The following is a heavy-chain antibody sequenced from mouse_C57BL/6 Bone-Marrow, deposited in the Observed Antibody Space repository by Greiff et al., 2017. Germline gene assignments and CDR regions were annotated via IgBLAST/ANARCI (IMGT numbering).Heavy chain of an antibody. CDR3: ARGGNYGDYYFDY. CDR1: GYTFTTYS. V-gene: IGHV1-47*01. J-gene: IGHJ2*01. Sequence: QVQLQQPGAELVKPGASVKMSCKASGYTFTTYSIDWMKQNPGQSLEWIGNFHPYNDDTKYNEKFKGKATLTVEKSSSTVYLELSRITSDDSAVYYCARGGNYGDYYFDYWGQGTTLTVSS. D-gene: IGHD2-1*01. CDR2: FHPYNDDT.